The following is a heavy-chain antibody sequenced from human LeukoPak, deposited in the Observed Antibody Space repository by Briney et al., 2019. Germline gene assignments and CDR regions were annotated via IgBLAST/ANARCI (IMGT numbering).Heavy chain of an antibody. CDR3: ARDADGDYVVY. CDR1: GFTVSSNF. D-gene: IGHD4-17*01. J-gene: IGHJ4*02. Sequence: GGSLRLSCAASGFTVSSNFMSWVRQAPGKGLEWVSVIYSGGSTYYADSVKGRFTISRDNSKNTLYLQMNSLRAEDTAVYYCARDADGDYVVYWGQGTLVTVSS. CDR2: IYSGGST. V-gene: IGHV3-53*01.